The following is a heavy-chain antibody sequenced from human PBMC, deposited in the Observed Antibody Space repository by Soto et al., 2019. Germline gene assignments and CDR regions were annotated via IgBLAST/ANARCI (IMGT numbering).Heavy chain of an antibody. D-gene: IGHD5-12*01. V-gene: IGHV1-8*01. Sequence: QGLECMGWMNPNSGNTGYAQKFQGRVTMTRNTSISTAYMELSSLRSEDTAVYYCARVYSGYDYIWGYYYYYMDVWGNGTTVTVSS. CDR3: ARVYSGYDYIWGYYYYYMDV. J-gene: IGHJ6*03. CDR2: MNPNSGNT.